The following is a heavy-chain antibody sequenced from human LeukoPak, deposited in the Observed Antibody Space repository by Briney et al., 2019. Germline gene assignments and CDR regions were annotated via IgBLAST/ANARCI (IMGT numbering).Heavy chain of an antibody. CDR1: GFTFNDYY. Sequence: PGESLRLSCGASGFTFNDYYMTWIRQAPGKGLEWVSYISTHGSIIYYADSVKGRFTISRDNAKNLLYLQMNTLRAEDTAVYYCARVGLNDYGSGTYADYWGQGTLVTVSS. CDR3: ARVGLNDYGSGTYADY. CDR2: ISTHGSII. J-gene: IGHJ4*02. V-gene: IGHV3-11*04. D-gene: IGHD3-10*01.